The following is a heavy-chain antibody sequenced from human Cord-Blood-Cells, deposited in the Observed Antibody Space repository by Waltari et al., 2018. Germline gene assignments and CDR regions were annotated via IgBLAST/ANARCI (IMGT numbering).Heavy chain of an antibody. CDR1: GFTFSSYV. CDR2: ISGSGGST. CDR3: AVVVTAIRGFDP. J-gene: IGHJ5*02. D-gene: IGHD2-21*02. Sequence: EVKLLESGGGLVQPGGSLRLSCAAYGFTFSSYVMSWVRQAPGKGLEWVSAISGSGGSTYYADSVKGRFTISRDNSKNTLYLQMNSLRAEDTAVYYCAVVVTAIRGFDPWGQGTLVTVSS. V-gene: IGHV3-23*01.